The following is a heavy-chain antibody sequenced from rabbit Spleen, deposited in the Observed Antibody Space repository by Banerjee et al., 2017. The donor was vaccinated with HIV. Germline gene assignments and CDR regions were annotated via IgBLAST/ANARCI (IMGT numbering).Heavy chain of an antibody. D-gene: IGHD2-1*01. J-gene: IGHJ4*01. Sequence: QEQLVESGGGLVQPGGSLKLSCKASGFDVSNYGMSWVRQAPGKGLEWIGYIEPIFGNTYYANWVNGRFTISSHNAQNTLYLQLSSLTAADTATYFCARESFYNADGDDKGFNLWGPGTLVTVS. V-gene: IGHV1S47*01. CDR2: IEPIFGNT. CDR3: ARESFYNADGDDKGFNL. CDR1: GFDVSNYG.